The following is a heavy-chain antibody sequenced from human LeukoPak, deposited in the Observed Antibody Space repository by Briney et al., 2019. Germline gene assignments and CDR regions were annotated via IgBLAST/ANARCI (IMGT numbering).Heavy chain of an antibody. D-gene: IGHD2-15*01. V-gene: IGHV3-74*01. CDR1: GFTFSTYW. CDR3: AKVLEAADYYYYYGMDV. CDR2: VDPDGSST. Sequence: PGGSLRLSCVASGFTFSTYWMYWVRQAPGKGLVWVSRVDPDGSSTSHADSVKGRFTISRDNAKNTLYLQMNSLRVEDTAVYYCAKVLEAADYYYYYGMDVWGQGTTVTVSS. J-gene: IGHJ6*02.